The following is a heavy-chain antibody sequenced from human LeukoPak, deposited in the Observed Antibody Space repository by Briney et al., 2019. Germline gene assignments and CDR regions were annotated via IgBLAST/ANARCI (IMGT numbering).Heavy chain of an antibody. CDR1: GFSLTSYW. CDR2: IYPGDSDT. V-gene: IGHV5-51*01. J-gene: IGHJ4*02. D-gene: IGHD3-10*01. CDR3: ARLTYYYGSGSYWPGYFDY. Sequence: GESLKISCKGSGFSLTSYWIGWVRQMPGKGLEWMGIIYPGDSDTRYSPSFQGQVTISVDKSISTAYLQWSSLKASDTAMYYCARLTYYYGSGSYWPGYFDYWGQGTLVTVSS.